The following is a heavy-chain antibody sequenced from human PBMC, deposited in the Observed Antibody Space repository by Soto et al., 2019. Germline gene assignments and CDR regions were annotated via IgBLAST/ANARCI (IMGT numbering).Heavy chain of an antibody. V-gene: IGHV3-48*02. CDR1: GFTFSSYS. Sequence: GGSLRLSCAASGFTFSSYSMNWVRQAPGKGLEWVSYISSSSSTIYYADSVEGRFTISRDNAKNSLYLQMNSLRDEDTAVYYCARIDYYDSSRVGYWGQGTLVTVSS. J-gene: IGHJ4*02. CDR3: ARIDYYDSSRVGY. D-gene: IGHD3-22*01. CDR2: ISSSSSTI.